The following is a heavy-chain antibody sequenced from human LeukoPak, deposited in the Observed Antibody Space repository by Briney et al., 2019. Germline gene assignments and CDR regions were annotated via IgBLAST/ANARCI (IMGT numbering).Heavy chain of an antibody. V-gene: IGHV3-48*03. J-gene: IGHJ5*02. CDR3: ARGIVDCSSTSCLYNWFDP. CDR2: ISSSGSSI. CDR1: GFTFSSYE. Sequence: GGSLRLSCAAPGFTFSSYEMNWVRQAPGKGLQSLSYISSSGSSIYYADSVKGRFTISRDNAKNSLYLQMNSLRAEDTAVYYCARGIVDCSSTSCLYNWFDPWGQGTLVTVSS. D-gene: IGHD2-2*01.